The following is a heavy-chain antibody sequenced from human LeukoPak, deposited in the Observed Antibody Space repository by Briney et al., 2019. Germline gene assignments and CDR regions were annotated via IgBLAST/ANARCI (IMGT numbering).Heavy chain of an antibody. CDR1: GYTFTDYY. D-gene: IGHD6-19*01. V-gene: IGHV1-2*02. Sequence: SSVKVSFKASGYTFTDYYMHWVRQAPGQGLEWVGWSNPNNGDKKYAQKFKGRVTMTRDTSISTAYMEPSSLKSDDTAVYYCARSASIAVAGTYWGQGTLVTVSS. CDR3: ARSASIAVAGTY. J-gene: IGHJ4*02. CDR2: SNPNNGDK.